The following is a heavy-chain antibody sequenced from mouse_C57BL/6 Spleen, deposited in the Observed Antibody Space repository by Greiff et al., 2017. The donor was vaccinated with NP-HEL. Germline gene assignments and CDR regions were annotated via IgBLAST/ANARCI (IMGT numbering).Heavy chain of an antibody. CDR1: GYSFTGYY. CDR2: INPSTGGT. CDR3: ARVGYGRYFDY. V-gene: IGHV1-42*01. J-gene: IGHJ2*01. D-gene: IGHD2-14*01. Sequence: VQLKQSGPELVKPGASVKISCKASGYSFTGYYMNWVKQSPEKSLEWIGEINPSTGGTTYNQKFKAKATLTVDKATSTAYMQLTSLTSEDSAVYYCARVGYGRYFDYWGQGTTLTVSS.